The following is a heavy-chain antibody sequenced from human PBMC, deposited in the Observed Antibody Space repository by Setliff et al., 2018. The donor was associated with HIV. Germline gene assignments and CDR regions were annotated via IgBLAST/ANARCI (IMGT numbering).Heavy chain of an antibody. J-gene: IGHJ4*02. CDR1: GFTFSNYL. Sequence: GGSLRLSCRASGFTFSNYLMHWVRQSPGGGLVWVSRINLDGSSRTYGDSVKGRFTVSRDDARSSVYLQMNSLRAEETALYYCVRDSIFDYWGQGTLVTVSS. CDR2: INLDGSSR. D-gene: IGHD2-2*01. CDR3: VRDSIFDY. V-gene: IGHV3-74*03.